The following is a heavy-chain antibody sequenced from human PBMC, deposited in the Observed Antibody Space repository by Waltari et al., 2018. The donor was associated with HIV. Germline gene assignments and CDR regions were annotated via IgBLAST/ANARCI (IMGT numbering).Heavy chain of an antibody. V-gene: IGHV4-34*01. CDR2: INHSGST. CDR3: ARVHDFWSGPGGWFDP. D-gene: IGHD3-3*01. CDR1: GGAFRGYY. J-gene: IGHJ5*02. Sequence: QVQLQQRGAGLLTPAETLYLTCAVYGGAFRGYYWSWRRLPAGKGLEWIGEINHSGSTNDNPSLKSRVTISVDTSKNQFSLKLSSVTAADTAVYYCARVHDFWSGPGGWFDPWGQGTLVTVSS.